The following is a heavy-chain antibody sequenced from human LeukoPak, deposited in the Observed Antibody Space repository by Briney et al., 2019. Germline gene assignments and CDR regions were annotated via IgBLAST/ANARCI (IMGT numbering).Heavy chain of an antibody. J-gene: IGHJ4*02. D-gene: IGHD3-22*01. CDR3: AKDRITMIVVVLDY. Sequence: PGGSLRLSCAASGFTFSSYAMSWVRQAPGKGLEWVSAISGSGGSTYYADTVKVRFTISRDNSKNTMYLQMNSLRAEDTAVYYCAKDRITMIVVVLDYWGQGTLVTVSS. V-gene: IGHV3-23*01. CDR1: GFTFSSYA. CDR2: ISGSGGST.